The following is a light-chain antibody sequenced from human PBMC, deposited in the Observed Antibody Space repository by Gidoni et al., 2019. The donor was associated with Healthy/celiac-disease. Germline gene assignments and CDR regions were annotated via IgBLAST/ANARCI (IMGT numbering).Light chain of an antibody. CDR1: QSVSSY. CDR3: QQRSNWHT. Sequence: EIVLTQSPATLSLSPGERATLSCRASQSVSSYLAWYQQKPGQAPRLLIYDASNRATGIPARFSGNGSGTDFTLTISSLEPEDFAVYYCQQRSNWHTFXQXTKLEIK. V-gene: IGKV3-11*01. CDR2: DAS. J-gene: IGKJ2*01.